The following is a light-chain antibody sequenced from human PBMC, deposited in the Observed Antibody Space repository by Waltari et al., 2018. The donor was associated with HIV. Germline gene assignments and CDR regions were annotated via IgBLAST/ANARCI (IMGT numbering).Light chain of an antibody. V-gene: IGLV3-25*03. CDR3: QSADISDYYLVL. CDR1: ALPNQY. J-gene: IGLJ3*02. Sequence: SYELTQPPSVSVSPGQTARITCSGDALPNQYAYWYQQKSGQAPVLMIYKDSQRPSGIPERFSGSTAGTTVTLTISGVQAEDEADYYCQSADISDYYLVLFGGGTKLTVL. CDR2: KDS.